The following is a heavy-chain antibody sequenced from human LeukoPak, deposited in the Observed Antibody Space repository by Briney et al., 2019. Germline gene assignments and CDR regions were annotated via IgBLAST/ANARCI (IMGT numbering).Heavy chain of an antibody. D-gene: IGHD2-15*01. Sequence: GGSLRLSCAVSGFTFSDYYMSWLRQAPGKGVEWVSYISSSGSTIYYADSLQRRFTISRDHAKNSLYLQMNSLSAEDTAVYYCARGGYCSGGSCYSGRTSPIDYWGQGTLVTVSS. CDR1: GFTFSDYY. CDR3: ARGGYCSGGSCYSGRTSPIDY. V-gene: IGHV3-11*04. CDR2: ISSSGSTI. J-gene: IGHJ4*02.